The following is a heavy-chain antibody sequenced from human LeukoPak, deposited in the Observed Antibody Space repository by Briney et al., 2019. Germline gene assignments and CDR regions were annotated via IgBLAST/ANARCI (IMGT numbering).Heavy chain of an antibody. Sequence: PSQTLSLTCTVSGGSISSGDYYGSWIRQPPGKGLEWIGYIYYSGSTYYNPSLKSRVTISVDTSKNQFSLKLSSVTAADTAVYYCARDQVIVPAVDYWGQGTLVTVSS. J-gene: IGHJ4*02. D-gene: IGHD2-2*01. CDR2: IYYSGST. V-gene: IGHV4-30-4*08. CDR3: ARDQVIVPAVDY. CDR1: GGSISSGDYY.